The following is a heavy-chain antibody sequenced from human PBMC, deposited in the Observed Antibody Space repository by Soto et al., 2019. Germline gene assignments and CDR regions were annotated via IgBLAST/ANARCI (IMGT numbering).Heavy chain of an antibody. V-gene: IGHV4-59*01. Sequence: PSETLSLTCTVSGGSISRYYWSWIRQPPGKGLEWIGYIYHSGSTYYNPSLKSRVTISVDRSKNQFSLTLSSVTAADTAVYYCAETTFKDFWSVHGMDVWGQGTTVTVSS. CDR2: IYHSGST. CDR1: GGSISRYY. D-gene: IGHD3-3*01. J-gene: IGHJ6*02. CDR3: AETTFKDFWSVHGMDV.